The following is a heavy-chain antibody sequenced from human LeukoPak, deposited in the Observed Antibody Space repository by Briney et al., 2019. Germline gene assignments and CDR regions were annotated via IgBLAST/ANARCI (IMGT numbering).Heavy chain of an antibody. CDR2: INHSGST. Sequence: SETLSLTCAVYGGSFSGYYWSWIRQPPGKGLEWIGEINHSGSTNYNPSLKSRVTISVDTSKSQFSLKLSSVTAADTAVYYCARGRGRLFDPWGQGTLVTVPS. V-gene: IGHV4-34*01. CDR3: ARGRGRLFDP. J-gene: IGHJ5*02. CDR1: GGSFSGYY.